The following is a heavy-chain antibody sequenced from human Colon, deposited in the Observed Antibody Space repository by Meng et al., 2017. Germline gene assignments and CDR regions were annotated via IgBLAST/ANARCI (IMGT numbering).Heavy chain of an antibody. CDR1: GSTPSDHY. V-gene: IGHV3-72*01. Sequence: GESLKISCAASGSTPSDHYVDWVRQAPGKVLEWVGRSRNRANSFTTAYAASVEGRFTISRDDSRNSLLLQMNSLKTEDTAVYYCSGGRIYGGVSVFFDSWGQGTLVTVSS. CDR3: SGGRIYGGVSVFFDS. D-gene: IGHD4-23*01. J-gene: IGHJ4*02. CDR2: SRNRANSFTT.